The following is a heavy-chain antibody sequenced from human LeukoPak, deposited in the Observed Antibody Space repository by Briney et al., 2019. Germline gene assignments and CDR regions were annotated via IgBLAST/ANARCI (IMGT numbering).Heavy chain of an antibody. CDR2: IGSSSSYI. V-gene: IGHV3-21*01. J-gene: IGHJ4*02. CDR1: GFTFSSYS. CDR3: ARGLRAAAGTRSSSASEY. D-gene: IGHD6-13*01. Sequence: GGSLRLSCAASGFTFSSYSMNWVRQAPGKGLEWVSSIGSSSSYIYYADSVKGRFTISRDNAKNSLYLQMNSLRAEDTAVYYCARGLRAAAGTRSSSASEYWGQGTLVTVSS.